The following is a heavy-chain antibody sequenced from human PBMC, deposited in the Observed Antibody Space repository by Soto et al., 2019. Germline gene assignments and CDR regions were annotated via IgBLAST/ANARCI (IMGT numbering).Heavy chain of an antibody. V-gene: IGHV3-48*01. Sequence: EVRLVESGGGLVQPGGSLRLSSAASGFTFSSYSMNWVRQAPGKGLEWVSYISSSSSTIYYAASVKGRFTISRDNAKNSLYLEMNSLRAEDTAVYYWAREGGDLNWFDPWGQGTLVTVSS. J-gene: IGHJ5*02. CDR2: ISSSSSTI. CDR1: GFTFSSYS. CDR3: AREGGDLNWFDP. D-gene: IGHD4-17*01.